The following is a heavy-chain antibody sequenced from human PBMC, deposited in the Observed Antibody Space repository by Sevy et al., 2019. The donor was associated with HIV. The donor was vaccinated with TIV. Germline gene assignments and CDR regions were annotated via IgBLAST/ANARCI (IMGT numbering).Heavy chain of an antibody. J-gene: IGHJ4*02. CDR2: ISTYSGEN. Sequence: ASVKVSCKASGYTFTTYPIGWVRQAPGQGLEWMGWISTYSGENRDAQKFQRRATMTTDTSTSTAYLDLRSLRSDDTALYYGARDSDGSGHYYADFFDYWGQGTLVTVSS. D-gene: IGHD3-22*01. CDR3: ARDSDGSGHYYADFFDY. CDR1: GYTFTTYP. V-gene: IGHV1-18*01.